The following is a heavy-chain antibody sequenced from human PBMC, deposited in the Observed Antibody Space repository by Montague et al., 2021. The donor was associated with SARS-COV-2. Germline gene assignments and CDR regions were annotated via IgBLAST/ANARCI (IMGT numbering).Heavy chain of an antibody. CDR3: ARRPGASYYVFWSGDFDI. J-gene: IGHJ3*02. D-gene: IGHD3-3*01. CDR2: IHYSGST. CDR1: GGSVNSGSYS. V-gene: IGHV4-39*01. Sequence: SETLSLTCPVSGGSVNSGSYSWDWIRQPPGKGLEWIGSIHYSGSTSYNPSLKSRVTISIDTSKNHFSLRVNSVTAADSAVYFCARRPGASYYVFWSGDFDIWGQGTMVTVS.